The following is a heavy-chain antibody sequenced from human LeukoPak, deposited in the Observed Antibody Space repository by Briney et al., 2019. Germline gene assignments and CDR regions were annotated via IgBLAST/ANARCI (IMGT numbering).Heavy chain of an antibody. CDR2: ISGSGGST. J-gene: IGHJ4*02. D-gene: IGHD1-26*01. V-gene: IGHV3-23*01. Sequence: GGALRLSCAAAGCTFSSYAMSWVGQAPGKGLEGVSAISGSGGSTYYADSVKGRYTISRDNAKNTLYLQMKSLRAEDTAVSSCAKDTTRYGDYFDYWGQGTLVTVSS. CDR3: AKDTTRYGDYFDY. CDR1: GCTFSSYA.